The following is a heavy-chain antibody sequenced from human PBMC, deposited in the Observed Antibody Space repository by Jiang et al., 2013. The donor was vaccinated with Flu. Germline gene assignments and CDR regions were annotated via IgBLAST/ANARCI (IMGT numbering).Heavy chain of an antibody. J-gene: IGHJ5*01. CDR3: ARDHPHSSSWSWFDS. V-gene: IGHV1-2*04. CDR2: INPNSGDT. Sequence: GAEVKKPGASVKVSCKGSGYTFTDYYIHWVRQAPGRGFEWMGWINPNSGDTLYAQKFQDWVTMTRDTSINTAYMEVRSLKSDDTAVYFCARDHPHSSSWSWFDSWGQGTLVTVSP. CDR1: GYTFTDYY. D-gene: IGHD6-13*01.